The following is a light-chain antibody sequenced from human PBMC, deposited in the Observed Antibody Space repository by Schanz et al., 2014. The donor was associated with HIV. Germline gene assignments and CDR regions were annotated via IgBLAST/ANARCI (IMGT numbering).Light chain of an antibody. Sequence: EIVLTQSPGTLSLSPGERATLSCRASQSVSIYLAWYQQKPGQPPRLLIYGASSRATDIPDRFSGSGSGTDFTLTISRLEPEDIAVYYCQQYASSTPGTFGQGTKVEIK. CDR2: GAS. CDR3: QQYASSTPGT. J-gene: IGKJ1*01. V-gene: IGKV3-20*01. CDR1: QSVSIY.